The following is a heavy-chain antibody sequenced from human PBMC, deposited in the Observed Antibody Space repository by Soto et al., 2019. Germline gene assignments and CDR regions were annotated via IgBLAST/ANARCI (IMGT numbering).Heavy chain of an antibody. J-gene: IGHJ6*02. CDR2: IYYSGST. V-gene: IGHV4-31*03. D-gene: IGHD3-3*01. CDR3: ARGRDFWSGVNYYYYGMDV. CDR1: GGSISSGGYY. Sequence: QVQLQESGPGLVKPSQTLSLTCTVSGGSISSGGYYWSWIRQHPGKGLEWIGYIYYSGSTYYNPSLKSRVTISVDTSKNQFSLKLSSVTAADTAVYYCARGRDFWSGVNYYYYGMDVWGQGTTVTVSS.